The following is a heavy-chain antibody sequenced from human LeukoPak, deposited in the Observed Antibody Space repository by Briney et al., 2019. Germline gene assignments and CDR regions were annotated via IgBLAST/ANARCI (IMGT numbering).Heavy chain of an antibody. CDR1: GFTFSSYA. CDR2: IKQDGSEK. D-gene: IGHD6-13*01. CDR3: AREGQQLAVPLDY. J-gene: IGHJ4*02. Sequence: GGSLRLSCAASGFTFSSYAMSWVRQAPWKGLEWVANIKQDGSEKYYVDSVKGRFTISRDNAKNSLYLQMNSLRAEDTAVYYCAREGQQLAVPLDYWGQGTLVTVSS. V-gene: IGHV3-7*01.